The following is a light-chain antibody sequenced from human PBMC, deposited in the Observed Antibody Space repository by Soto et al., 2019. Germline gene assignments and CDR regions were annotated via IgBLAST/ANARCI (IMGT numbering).Light chain of an antibody. V-gene: IGKV2-24*01. J-gene: IGKJ1*01. CDR2: KIS. CDR3: VQGRQFPRT. Sequence: DIVMTQTPLSSPVTLGQSASISCTSSQSLVHSDGDTYLNWLQQRPGQPPRILFDKISNRVSGVPDRFSGSGAGTDFTLKISRVEAEDVWIYYCVQGRQFPRTFGQGTRVEI. CDR1: QSLVHSDGDTY.